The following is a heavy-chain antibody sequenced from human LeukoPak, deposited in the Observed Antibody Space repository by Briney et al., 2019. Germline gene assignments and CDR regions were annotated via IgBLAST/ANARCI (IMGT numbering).Heavy chain of an antibody. CDR2: IYYSGST. CDR1: GGSISSYY. V-gene: IGHV4-59*12. D-gene: IGHD3-22*01. J-gene: IGHJ5*02. Sequence: SETLSLTCTVSGGSISSYYWSWIRQPPGKGLEWIGYIYYSGSTNYNPSLKSRVTISVDTSKNQFSLKLSSVTAADTAVYYCARDVKPYYYDSSAIDPWGQGTLVTVSS. CDR3: ARDVKPYYYDSSAIDP.